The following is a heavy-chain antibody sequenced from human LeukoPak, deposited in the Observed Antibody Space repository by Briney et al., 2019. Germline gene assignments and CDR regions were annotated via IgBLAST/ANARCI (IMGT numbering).Heavy chain of an antibody. CDR3: ARDPTGIAVAGTRDDAFDI. V-gene: IGHV1-69*13. CDR2: IIPIFGTA. Sequence: SVKVSCKASGDSISNYAVSWVRQAPGQGLEWMGGIIPIFGTANYAQKFQGRVTITADESTSTAYMELSSLRSEDTAVYYCARDPTGIAVAGTRDDAFDIWGQGTMVTVSS. CDR1: GDSISNYA. J-gene: IGHJ3*02. D-gene: IGHD6-19*01.